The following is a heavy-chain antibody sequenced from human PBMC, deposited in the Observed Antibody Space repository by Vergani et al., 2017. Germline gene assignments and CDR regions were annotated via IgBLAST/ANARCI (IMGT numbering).Heavy chain of an antibody. V-gene: IGHV4-31*11. CDR1: GDSISSGGYY. J-gene: IGHJ6*03. CDR2: IYYSGST. Sequence: QVQLQESGPGLVKPPGTLSLTCAVSGDSISSGGYYWSWIRQHPGKGLEWIGYIYYSGSTYYNPSLKSRVTISVDTSKNQFSLKLSSVTAADTAVYYCARVDTQVPATSHFYYMDVWGKGTTVVVSS. CDR3: ARVDTQVPATSHFYYMDV. D-gene: IGHD6-25*01.